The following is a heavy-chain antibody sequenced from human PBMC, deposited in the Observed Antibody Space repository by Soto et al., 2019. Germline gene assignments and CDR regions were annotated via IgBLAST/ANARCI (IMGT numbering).Heavy chain of an antibody. V-gene: IGHV1-69*01. CDR2: IIPIFGTA. CDR3: ARESTYYYDSSGFNWFDP. CDR1: GGSFNRHT. D-gene: IGHD3-22*01. Sequence: QVQLVQSGAEVRKPGSSVRVSCKASGGSFNRHTISWVRQAPGQGREWMGGIIPIFGTANHAQKFQGRVTIIADEYTSTVYRELSSLRSDDTAIYYWARESTYYYDSSGFNWFDPWGQGTLVTVSS. J-gene: IGHJ5*02.